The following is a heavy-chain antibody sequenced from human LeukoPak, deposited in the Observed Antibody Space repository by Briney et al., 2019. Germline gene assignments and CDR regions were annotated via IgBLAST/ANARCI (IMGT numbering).Heavy chain of an antibody. CDR2: IYYSGST. Sequence: SETLSLTCTVSGGSVSSGSYYWSWIRQPPGKGLEWIGYIYYSGSTYYNPSLKSRVTISVDTSKNQFSLKLSSVTAADTAVYYCARAFGGYSYGGNDYWGQGTLVTVSS. V-gene: IGHV4-30-4*01. D-gene: IGHD5-18*01. CDR1: GGSVSSGSYY. CDR3: ARAFGGYSYGGNDY. J-gene: IGHJ4*02.